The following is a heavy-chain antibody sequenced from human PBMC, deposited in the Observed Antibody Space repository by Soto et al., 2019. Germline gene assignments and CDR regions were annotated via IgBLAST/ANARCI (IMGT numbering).Heavy chain of an antibody. J-gene: IGHJ4*02. V-gene: IGHV1-18*01. CDR2: VNTYNGNT. CDR3: ARDPELGEDPCFDY. CDR1: GYTFSNYG. Sequence: ASVKVSCKASGYTFSNYGINWVRQAPGQGLEWKGWVNTYNGNTNYAQKQQGRDTMTADTSTSTAYMELSRLRSDDTAVYYCARDPELGEDPCFDYWGQGILVTVSS. D-gene: IGHD3-16*01.